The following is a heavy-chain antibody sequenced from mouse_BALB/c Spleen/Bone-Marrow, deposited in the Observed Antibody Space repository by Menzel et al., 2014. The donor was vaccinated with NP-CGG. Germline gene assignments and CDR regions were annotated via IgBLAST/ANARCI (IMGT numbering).Heavy chain of an antibody. V-gene: IGHV5-12-2*01. CDR3: TRHGEVRRFYYALDY. CDR2: ISNGGGST. D-gene: IGHD2-14*01. CDR1: GFTFSSYS. Sequence: EVQLVESGGGLVQPGGSLKLSCTASGFTFSSYSMSWVRQTPEKRLEWVAYISNGGGSTYYPDAVKGRFTISIDNAKNSLYLQMSSLKSEDTAMYYCTRHGEVRRFYYALDYRGQGTSVTVSS. J-gene: IGHJ4*01.